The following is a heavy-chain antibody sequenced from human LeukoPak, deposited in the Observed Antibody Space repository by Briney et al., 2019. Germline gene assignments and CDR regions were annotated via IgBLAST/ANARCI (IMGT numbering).Heavy chain of an antibody. D-gene: IGHD3-22*01. CDR1: GFTFSSYA. V-gene: IGHV3-23*01. CDR3: AKVAPRTYYYDSSGYYGSLDY. CDR2: ISGSGGST. J-gene: IGHJ4*02. Sequence: GGSLRLSCAASGFTFSSYAMSWVRQAPGKGLEWVSAISGSGGSTYYADSVKGRFTISRDNSKNTLYLQMNSLRAEDTAVYYCAKVAPRTYYYDSSGYYGSLDYWGQGTLVTVSS.